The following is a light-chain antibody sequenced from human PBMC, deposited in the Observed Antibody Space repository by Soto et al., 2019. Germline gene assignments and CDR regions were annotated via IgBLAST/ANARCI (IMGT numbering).Light chain of an antibody. Sequence: EIVLTQSPATLSLSPGERATLSCRASPSVTNYLAWYQQTPGQAPRLLIYGAFTRAPGIPARFSGSVSGTDFTLTISSLEPEDFAVYYCQQRNIWPPVTFGQGTRLESK. J-gene: IGKJ5*01. CDR3: QQRNIWPPVT. V-gene: IGKV3-11*01. CDR2: GAF. CDR1: PSVTNY.